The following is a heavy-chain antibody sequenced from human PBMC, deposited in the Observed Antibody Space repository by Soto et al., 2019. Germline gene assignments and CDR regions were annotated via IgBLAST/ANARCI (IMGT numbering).Heavy chain of an antibody. D-gene: IGHD2-8*02. Sequence: EVLLVESGGGLVKPGGSLRLSCAASGFTFQTYSMNWVRQAPGKGLEWVSSIDSGSNFIHYADSVKGRFTISRDNADNSLHLQMNSLRAEDSGVYYCASAGGTYWGQGALVTVSS. J-gene: IGHJ4*02. CDR2: IDSGSNFI. CDR3: ASAGGTY. CDR1: GFTFQTYS. V-gene: IGHV3-21*02.